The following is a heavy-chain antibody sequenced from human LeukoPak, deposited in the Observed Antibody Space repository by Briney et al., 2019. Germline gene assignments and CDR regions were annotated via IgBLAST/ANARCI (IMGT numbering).Heavy chain of an antibody. J-gene: IGHJ5*02. V-gene: IGHV4-59*01. Sequence: SETLSLTCSVSGASLSSYYWDWLRQSRGKGLEWIGYISDTGKTDSNPSLKSRVNISLDKSKKQFSLRLRSVTAADSALYYCATGYYEPFATWGPGILVTVPS. CDR3: ATGYYEPFAT. D-gene: IGHD3-22*01. CDR1: GASLSSYY. CDR2: ISDTGKT.